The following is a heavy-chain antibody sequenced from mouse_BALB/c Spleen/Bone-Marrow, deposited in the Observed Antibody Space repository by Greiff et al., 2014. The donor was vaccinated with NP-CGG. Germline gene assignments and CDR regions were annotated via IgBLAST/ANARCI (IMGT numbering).Heavy chain of an antibody. CDR2: IYPSDSYT. CDR3: TRPGYYYGSSPYAMGY. D-gene: IGHD1-1*01. V-gene: IGHV1-69*02. CDR1: GYTFTSYW. Sequence: QVQLQQPGAELVRPGASVKLSCKPSGYTFTSYWINWVKQRPGQGLEWIGNIYPSDSYTTYNQKFKDKATLTVDKSSSTAYMQLSSPTSEDSAVYYCTRPGYYYGSSPYAMGYWGQGTPVTVSS. J-gene: IGHJ4*01.